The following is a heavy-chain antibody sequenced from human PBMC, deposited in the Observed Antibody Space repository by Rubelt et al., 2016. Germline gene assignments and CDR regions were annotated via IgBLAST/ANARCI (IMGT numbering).Heavy chain of an antibody. CDR1: GGSFSGYY. CDR2: INHSGST. V-gene: IGHV4-34*01. D-gene: IGHD2-21*01. J-gene: IGHJ4*02. Sequence: QVQLQQWGAGLLKPSETLSLTCAVYGGSFSGYYWSWIRQPPGKGLEWIGEINHSGSTNYNPSLKSRVTISVDTSKNQVSLKLSSVTAADTAVYYCARGRGIVSTDWGQGTLVTVSS. CDR3: ARGRGIVSTD.